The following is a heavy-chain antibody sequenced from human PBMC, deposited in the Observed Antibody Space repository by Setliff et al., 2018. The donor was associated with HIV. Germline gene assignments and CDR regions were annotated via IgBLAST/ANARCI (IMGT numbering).Heavy chain of an antibody. CDR3: ARGMDYYDTSGYYQYYFDY. J-gene: IGHJ4*02. Sequence: ASVKVSCKASGYAFTSYYMHWVRQAPGQGLEWMGIINPSGGSTSYAQKFQGRVTMTRDTSTSTVYMELSSLRSEDTAVYYCARGMDYYDTSGYYQYYFDYWGQGTLVTVSS. CDR1: GYAFTSYY. CDR2: INPSGGST. V-gene: IGHV1-46*01. D-gene: IGHD3-22*01.